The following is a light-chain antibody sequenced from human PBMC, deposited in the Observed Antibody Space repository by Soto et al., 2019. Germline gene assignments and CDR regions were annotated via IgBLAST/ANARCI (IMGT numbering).Light chain of an antibody. CDR2: AAS. CDR1: QSISSY. CDR3: QQSYSQWT. Sequence: DLQMTQSPSSLSASVGDRVTITCRASQSISSYLNWYQQKPGKAPKLLIYAASSLQSGVPSRFSGSGSGTDFTLTISSLQPEDFATYYCQQSYSQWTFGQGTKVEIK. J-gene: IGKJ1*01. V-gene: IGKV1-39*01.